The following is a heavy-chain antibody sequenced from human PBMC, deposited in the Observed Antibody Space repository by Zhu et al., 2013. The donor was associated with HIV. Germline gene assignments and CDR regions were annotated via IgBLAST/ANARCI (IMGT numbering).Heavy chain of an antibody. D-gene: IGHD6-6*01. Sequence: QVQLVQSGAEVKKPGASVKVSCKASGYTFTGYYMHWVRQAPGQGLEWMGWINPNSGGTNYAQKFQGRVTMTRDTSISTAYMELSRLRSDDTAVYYCARDLGPYSSSQNYYYYGMDVWGQGTTVTVSS. CDR1: GYTFTGYY. CDR3: ARDLGPYSSSQNYYYYGMDV. CDR2: INPNSGGT. V-gene: IGHV1-2*02. J-gene: IGHJ6*02.